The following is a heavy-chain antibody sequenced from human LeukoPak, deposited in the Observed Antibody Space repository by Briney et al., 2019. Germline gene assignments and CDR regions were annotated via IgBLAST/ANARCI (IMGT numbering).Heavy chain of an antibody. V-gene: IGHV4-31*03. CDR3: AREPWTTVTTSGGY. J-gene: IGHJ4*02. CDR2: IYYSGST. D-gene: IGHD4-17*01. Sequence: SETLSLTCTVSGGSISSGGYYWSWIRQHPGKGLEWIGYIYYSGSTYYNPSLKSRVTISVDTSKNQFSLRLSSVTAADTAVYYCAREPWTTVTTSGGYWGQGTLVTVSS. CDR1: GGSISSGGYY.